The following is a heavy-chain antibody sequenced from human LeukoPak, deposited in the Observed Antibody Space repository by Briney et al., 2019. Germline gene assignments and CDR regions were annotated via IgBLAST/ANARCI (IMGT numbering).Heavy chain of an antibody. CDR1: GYTFTTYY. CDR3: ALYSSTWY. CDR2: INPTGGST. V-gene: IGHV1-46*01. Sequence: WASVKVSCTASGYTFTTYYIHWVRQAPGQGLEWMGIINPTGGSTTYAQKFQGRVTMTRDTSTSTVFMEVNSLRSEDTAVYYCALYSSTWYWGQGTLVTVSS. D-gene: IGHD6-13*01. J-gene: IGHJ4*02.